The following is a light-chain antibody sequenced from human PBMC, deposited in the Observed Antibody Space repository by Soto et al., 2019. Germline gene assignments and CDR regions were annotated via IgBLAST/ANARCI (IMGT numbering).Light chain of an antibody. CDR3: QQDYTFPLT. Sequence: DIQMTQCPSSVSASVGDRVTITCRASQGISSWLAWYQQKPGEAPKLLIYTVSSLQGGVPSRFSGSGSVTDFTLTIGSLQPVYVATYYCQQDYTFPLTFGGGTEVDSK. CDR2: TVS. J-gene: IGKJ4*01. CDR1: QGISSW. V-gene: IGKV1-12*01.